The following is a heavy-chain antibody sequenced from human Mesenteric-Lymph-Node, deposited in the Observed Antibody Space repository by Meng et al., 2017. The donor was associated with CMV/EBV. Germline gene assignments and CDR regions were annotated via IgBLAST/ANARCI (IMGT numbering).Heavy chain of an antibody. CDR3: AKIKEIYGSNTLQGMDV. CDR1: GFNFRIHG. J-gene: IGHJ6*02. D-gene: IGHD2-2*01. V-gene: IGHV3-33*06. CDR2: TWYDGSNK. Sequence: GESLKISCAASGFNFRIHGMHWVRQAPGKGLEWVAITWYDGSNKYYAESVKGRFTISKDDSKNTLYLQMNSLRVEDSGVYYCAKIKEIYGSNTLQGMDVWGQGTTVTVSS.